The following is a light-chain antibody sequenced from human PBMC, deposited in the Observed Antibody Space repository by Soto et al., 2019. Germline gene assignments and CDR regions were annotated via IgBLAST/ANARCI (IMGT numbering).Light chain of an antibody. J-gene: IGLJ2*01. V-gene: IGLV4-69*01. Sequence: QLVLTQSPSASASLGASVKLTCTLSSGHSTYAIAWHQQQPEKGPRYLMKLNSDGSHSKGDGIPDRVSGSSSGAERYLTISSLQSEDEADYYCQTWGTGLYVVFGGGTKLTVL. CDR1: SGHSTYA. CDR2: LNSDGSH. CDR3: QTWGTGLYVV.